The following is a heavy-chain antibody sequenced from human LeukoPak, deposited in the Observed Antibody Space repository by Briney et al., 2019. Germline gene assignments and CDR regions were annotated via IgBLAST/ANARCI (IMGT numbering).Heavy chain of an antibody. D-gene: IGHD3-10*01. CDR3: AIDYYGSGSYYTGGSF. CDR2: IYYSGST. CDR1: GGSISSYY. V-gene: IGHV4-59*12. J-gene: IGHJ4*02. Sequence: TSETLSLTCTVSGGSISSYYWSWIRQPPGKGLEWIGYIYYSGSTNYNPSLKSRVTISVDTSKNQFSLKLSSVTAADTAVYYCAIDYYGSGSYYTGGSFWGQGTLVTVSS.